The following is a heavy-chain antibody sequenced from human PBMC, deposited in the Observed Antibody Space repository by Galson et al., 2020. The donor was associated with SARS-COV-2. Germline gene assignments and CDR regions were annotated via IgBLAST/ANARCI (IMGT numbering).Heavy chain of an antibody. D-gene: IGHD6-19*01. J-gene: IGHJ4*02. CDR1: GYTFYTYA. V-gene: IGHV1-18*04. CDR3: TRDSSSGWDDRDQ. CDR2: INPNNGNT. Sequence: ASVKVSCKASGYTFYTYAISWVRQAPGQRLEWIGCINPNNGNTKYAQKFQGRVTRTTDTSTSTAYMEVRRLRADDTARDYCTRDSSSGWDDRDQWGPGTLVTVSS.